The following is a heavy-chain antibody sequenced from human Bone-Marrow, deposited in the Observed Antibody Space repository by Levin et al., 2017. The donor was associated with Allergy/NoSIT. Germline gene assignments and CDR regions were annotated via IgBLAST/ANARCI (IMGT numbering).Heavy chain of an antibody. D-gene: IGHD5-12*01. V-gene: IGHV3-74*01. Sequence: GGSLRLSCAASGFTFSSYWMHWVRQAPGKGLVWVSRINSDGSSTSYADSVKGRFTISRDNAKNTLYLQMNSLRAEDTAVYYCARRIRYSGYGYDAFDIWGQGTMVTVSS. CDR1: GFTFSSYW. CDR2: INSDGSST. CDR3: ARRIRYSGYGYDAFDI. J-gene: IGHJ3*02.